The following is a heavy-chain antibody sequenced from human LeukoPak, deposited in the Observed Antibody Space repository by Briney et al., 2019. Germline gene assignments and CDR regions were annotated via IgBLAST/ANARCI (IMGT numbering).Heavy chain of an antibody. J-gene: IGHJ4*02. D-gene: IGHD7-27*01. Sequence: ASVKVSCKASGYTFTSYDINWVRQATGQGLEWMGWMNPNSGDTGYVQKFQGRVTMTRSTSISTAYMELCSLRSEDTAVYYCARGPGGTGSLFDYWGQGTPVTVSS. V-gene: IGHV1-8*01. CDR2: MNPNSGDT. CDR3: ARGPGGTGSLFDY. CDR1: GYTFTSYD.